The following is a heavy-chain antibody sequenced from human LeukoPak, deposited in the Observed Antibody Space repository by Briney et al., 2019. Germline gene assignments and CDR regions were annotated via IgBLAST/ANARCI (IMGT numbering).Heavy chain of an antibody. J-gene: IGHJ6*03. CDR2: IYTSGST. CDR1: GGSISSGSYY. CDR3: ARSPPSYSSSWYGYYYYMDV. D-gene: IGHD6-13*01. V-gene: IGHV4-61*02. Sequence: SETLSLTCTVSGGSISSGSYYWSWIRQPAGKGLEWIGRIYTSGSTNYNPSLKSRVTISVDTSKNQFSLKLSSVTAADTAVYYCARSPPSYSSSWYGYYYYMDVWGKGTTVTISS.